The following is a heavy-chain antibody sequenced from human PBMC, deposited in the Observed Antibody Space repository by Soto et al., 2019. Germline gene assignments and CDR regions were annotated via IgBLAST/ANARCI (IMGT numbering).Heavy chain of an antibody. CDR1: GFTFSSYE. Sequence: GSLRLSCVGSGFTFSSYEMNWVRQAPGKGLEWISYISTSGSTTHYADSVKGRFTISRDNSKNTLYLQMNSLRAEDTAVYYCAREDYYDSSGYYGYWGQGTLVTVSS. D-gene: IGHD3-22*01. J-gene: IGHJ4*02. CDR3: AREDYYDSSGYYGY. CDR2: ISTSGSTT. V-gene: IGHV3-48*03.